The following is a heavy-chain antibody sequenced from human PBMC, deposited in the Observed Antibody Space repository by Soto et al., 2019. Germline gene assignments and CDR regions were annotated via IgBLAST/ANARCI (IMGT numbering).Heavy chain of an antibody. J-gene: IGHJ6*02. CDR3: AKDAAPATLYYYYYYGMDV. D-gene: IGHD2-15*01. V-gene: IGHV3-30*18. CDR2: ISYDGSNK. CDR1: GFTFSSYG. Sequence: PGGSLRLSCAASGFTFSSYGMHWVRQAPGKGLEWVAVISYDGSNKYYADSVKGRFTISRDNSKNTLYLQMDSLRAEDTAVYYCAKDAAPATLYYYYYYGMDVWGQGTTVTVSS.